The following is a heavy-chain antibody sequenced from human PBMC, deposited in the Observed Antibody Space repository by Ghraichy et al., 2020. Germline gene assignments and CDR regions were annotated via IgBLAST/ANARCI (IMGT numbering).Heavy chain of an antibody. J-gene: IGHJ6*03. CDR3: ARDRGGIVVVPAAIPPHYYYYYMDV. Sequence: SETLSLTCAVYGGSFSGYYWSWIRQPPGKGLEWIGEINHSGSTNYNPSLKSRVTISVDTSKNQFSLKLSSVTAADTAVYYCARDRGGIVVVPAAIPPHYYYYYMDVWGKGTTVTVSS. CDR1: GGSFSGYY. V-gene: IGHV4-34*01. CDR2: INHSGST. D-gene: IGHD2-2*01.